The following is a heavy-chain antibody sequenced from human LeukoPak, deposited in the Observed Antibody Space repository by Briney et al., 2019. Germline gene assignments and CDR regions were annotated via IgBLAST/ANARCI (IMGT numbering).Heavy chain of an antibody. Sequence: ASVKVSCKSSVYTFTGYYMHWVRQAPGQGLEWMGWIDPNSGGTNYAQKFQGRVTMTRDTSISTAYMELSRLRSDDTAVYYCASRPYYYDSSGYYEDYWGQGTLVTVSS. CDR1: VYTFTGYY. J-gene: IGHJ4*02. D-gene: IGHD3-22*01. CDR2: IDPNSGGT. V-gene: IGHV1-2*02. CDR3: ASRPYYYDSSGYYEDY.